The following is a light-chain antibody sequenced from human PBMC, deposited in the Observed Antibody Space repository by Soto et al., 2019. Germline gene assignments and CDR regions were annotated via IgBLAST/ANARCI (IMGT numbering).Light chain of an antibody. CDR3: QAWDYSTAYYV. CDR2: QDT. Sequence: SYELTQPPSVSVSPGQTASITCSGDKLGEKYACWYQQKPGQSPVLVIYQDTKRPSGIPERFSGSNSENTATLTISGTQAMDEADYYCQAWDYSTAYYVFGPGTKVTVL. J-gene: IGLJ1*01. V-gene: IGLV3-1*01. CDR1: KLGEKY.